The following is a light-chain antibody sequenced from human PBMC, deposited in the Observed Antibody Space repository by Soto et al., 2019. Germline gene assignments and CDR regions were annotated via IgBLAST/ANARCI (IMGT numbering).Light chain of an antibody. CDR2: DAV. CDR1: HNVNSSS. Sequence: EIVLTQSPATLSLSPGERATLSCRASHNVNSSSLTWYQQKPGQSTRLFMYDAVSSATDITDKFSGSGSGTALTLTITRLEPADCAVYYCQHFGSSPPKFTFGLGTKLEIK. CDR3: QHFGSSPPKFT. V-gene: IGKV3-20*01. J-gene: IGKJ2*01.